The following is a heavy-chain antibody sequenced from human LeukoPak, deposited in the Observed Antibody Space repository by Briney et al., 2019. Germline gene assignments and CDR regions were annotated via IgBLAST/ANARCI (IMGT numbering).Heavy chain of an antibody. CDR2: IKSKIDGGTT. CDR3: TTGYGHPDFDY. CDR1: GFTITNAR. Sequence: GGSLRLSCAASGFTITNARMGWVRQAPGKGLEWVGLIKSKIDGGTTDFAAPVKGRFTISTDDSKHTLYLQMNSLKSEDTAVYYCTTGYGHPDFDYWGQGTLVTVSS. D-gene: IGHD4-17*01. J-gene: IGHJ4*02. V-gene: IGHV3-15*01.